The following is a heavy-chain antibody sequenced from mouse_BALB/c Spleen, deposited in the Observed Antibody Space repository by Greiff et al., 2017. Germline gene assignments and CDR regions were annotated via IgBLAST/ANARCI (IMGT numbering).Heavy chain of an antibody. D-gene: IGHD2-3*01. CDR3: ARDSRLLRYFDV. Sequence: VMLVESGPGLVAPSQSLSITCTVSGFSLTSYGVHWVRQPPGKGLEWLGVIWAGGSTNYNSALMSRLSISKDNSKSQVFLKMNSLQTDDTAMYYCARDSRLLRYFDVWGAGTTVTVSS. CDR2: IWAGGST. J-gene: IGHJ1*01. V-gene: IGHV2-9*02. CDR1: GFSLTSYG.